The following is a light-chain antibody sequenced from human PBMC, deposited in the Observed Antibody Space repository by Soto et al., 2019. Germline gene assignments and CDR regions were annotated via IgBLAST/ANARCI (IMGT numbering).Light chain of an antibody. Sequence: EIVMTQSPATLSLSPGERATLSCRASQSVSSNLAWYQQKPGQAPRLLIYGASTRATGTPARFSGSGSGTEFTLTISSLQSEDFAVYYCQQYNNWPPLTVGGGTKVEIK. CDR1: QSVSSN. CDR2: GAS. V-gene: IGKV3-15*01. J-gene: IGKJ4*01. CDR3: QQYNNWPPLT.